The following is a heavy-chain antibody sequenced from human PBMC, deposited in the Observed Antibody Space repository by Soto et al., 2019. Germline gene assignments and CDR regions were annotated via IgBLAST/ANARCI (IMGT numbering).Heavy chain of an antibody. D-gene: IGHD6-6*01. CDR2: ISYDVSNK. V-gene: IGHV3-30*18. J-gene: IGHJ6*02. Sequence: QVQLVESGGGVVKPGRSLRLSCAASGFTFSSYGMHWVRQAPGKGLEWVAVISYDVSNKYYADSVKGRFTISRDNSQNTLYLQMNSLRAEDTAVYYCAKATQQLVHIYYYGMDVWGQGTTVTVSS. CDR3: AKATQQLVHIYYYGMDV. CDR1: GFTFSSYG.